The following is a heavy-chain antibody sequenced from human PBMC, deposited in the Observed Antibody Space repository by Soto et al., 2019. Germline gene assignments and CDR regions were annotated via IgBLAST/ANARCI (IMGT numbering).Heavy chain of an antibody. CDR1: GFTFSSYG. J-gene: IGHJ4*02. V-gene: IGHV3-30*18. Sequence: PAGSLGLSCAASGFTFSSYGMHWVRQAPGKGLEWVAVISYDGSNKYYADSVKGRFTISRDNSKNTLYLQMNSLRAEDTAVYYCAKPPPGYPGAYFDYWGQGTLVTVSS. D-gene: IGHD5-18*01. CDR2: ISYDGSNK. CDR3: AKPPPGYPGAYFDY.